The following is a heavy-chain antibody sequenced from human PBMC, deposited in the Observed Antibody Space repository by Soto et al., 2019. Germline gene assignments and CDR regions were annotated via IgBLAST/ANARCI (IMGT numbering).Heavy chain of an antibody. J-gene: IGHJ5*02. CDR1: GGSFSGQY. CDR3: ARGNTVDTAMVGDNWFDP. D-gene: IGHD5-18*01. Sequence: SETLSLTCAVYGGSFSGQYWSWIRQPPGKGLEWIGEINHSGSTNYNPSLKSRVTISVDKSKNQFSLKLSSVTAADTAVYYCARGNTVDTAMVGDNWFDPWGQGTLVTVSS. V-gene: IGHV4-34*01. CDR2: INHSGST.